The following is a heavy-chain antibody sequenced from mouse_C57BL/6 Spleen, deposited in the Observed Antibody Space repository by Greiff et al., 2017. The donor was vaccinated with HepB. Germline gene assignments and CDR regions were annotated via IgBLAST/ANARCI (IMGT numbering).Heavy chain of an antibody. V-gene: IGHV1-55*01. CDR2: IYPGSGST. J-gene: IGHJ4*01. D-gene: IGHD2-1*01. CDR3: ASPHYGNYEGYYAMDY. CDR1: GYTFTSYW. Sequence: QVQLQQPGAELVKPGASVKMSCKASGYTFTSYWITWVKQRPGQGLEWIGDIYPGSGSTNYNEKFKSKATLTVDTSSSTAYMQLSSLTSEDSAVYYCASPHYGNYEGYYAMDYWGQGTSVTVSS.